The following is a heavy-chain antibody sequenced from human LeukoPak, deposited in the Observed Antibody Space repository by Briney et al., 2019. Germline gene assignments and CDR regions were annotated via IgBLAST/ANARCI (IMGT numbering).Heavy chain of an antibody. CDR1: GFTFSSYW. D-gene: IGHD2-2*01. Sequence: PGGSLRLPCATSGFTFSSYWMHWVRQVPGKGLVRVSRVNGDGTSTSYADSVQGRFTISRDNAKNTLYLYMNSLRGDDTAIYFCVRSCSSGSCYGYKDYWGQGTLSPSPQ. CDR2: VNGDGTST. J-gene: IGHJ4*02. CDR3: VRSCSSGSCYGYKDY. V-gene: IGHV3-74*01.